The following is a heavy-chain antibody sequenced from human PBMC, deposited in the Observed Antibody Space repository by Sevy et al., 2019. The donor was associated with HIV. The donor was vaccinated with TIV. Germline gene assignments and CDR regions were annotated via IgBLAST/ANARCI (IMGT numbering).Heavy chain of an antibody. Sequence: GGSLRLSCAASGFTFTSYAMNWVRQAPGKGLDWVSSISGSGRSTYYADSVEGRFTISRDNSKNTLSLQMNSLRADDTAVYYCEKGYCSGGSCPRDYYYYGMDVWGQGTTVTVSS. V-gene: IGHV3-23*01. J-gene: IGHJ6*02. D-gene: IGHD2-15*01. CDR3: EKGYCSGGSCPRDYYYYGMDV. CDR1: GFTFTSYA. CDR2: ISGSGRST.